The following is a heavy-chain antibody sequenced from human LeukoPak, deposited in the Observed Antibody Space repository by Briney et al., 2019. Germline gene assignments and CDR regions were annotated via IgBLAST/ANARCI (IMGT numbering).Heavy chain of an antibody. CDR1: GFTFSDYY. V-gene: IGHV3-11*06. CDR3: ARVSDDILTGYDY. D-gene: IGHD3-9*01. J-gene: IGHJ4*02. Sequence: PGGSLRLSCAASGFTFSDYYMSWIRQAPGKGLEWVSYISSSSSYTNYADSVKGRFTISRDNAENSLYLQMNSLRAEDTAVYYCARVSDDILTGYDYWGQGTLVTVPS. CDR2: ISSSSSYT.